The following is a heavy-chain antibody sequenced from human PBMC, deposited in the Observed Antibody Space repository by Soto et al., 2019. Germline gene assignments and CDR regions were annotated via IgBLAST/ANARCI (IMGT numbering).Heavy chain of an antibody. CDR3: VRGGHGSGSYLGSS. CDR1: VFTFTTYW. D-gene: IGHD3-10*01. V-gene: IGHV3-7*03. J-gene: IGHJ5*02. CDR2: IRQDGRAQ. Sequence: PGWSLRLSCVSSVFTFTTYWMSWVRQAPGKGLEWVANIRQDGRAQYYVDSVKGRFTIPRDNAKNSVYLQMDRLSVEDTALYYCVRGGHGSGSYLGSSWGQGILVTVSS.